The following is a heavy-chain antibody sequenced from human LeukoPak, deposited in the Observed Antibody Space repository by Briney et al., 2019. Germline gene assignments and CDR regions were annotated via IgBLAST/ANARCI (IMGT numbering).Heavy chain of an antibody. CDR3: VRGGFYGSVSDNWFDP. CDR1: GFNFDEYG. V-gene: IGHV3-9*01. D-gene: IGHD3-10*01. CDR2: ISWKSGRI. Sequence: PGGSLRLSCTASGFNFDEYGMHWVRQAPGKGLEWVSGISWKSGRIDYADSVKGRFSISRDNSKNMLYLQVNSLRVDDTAVYFCVRGGFYGSVSDNWFDPWGQGTLVTVSS. J-gene: IGHJ5*02.